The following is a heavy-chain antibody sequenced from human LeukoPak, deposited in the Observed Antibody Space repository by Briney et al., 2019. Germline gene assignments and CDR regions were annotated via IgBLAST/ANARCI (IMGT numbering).Heavy chain of an antibody. J-gene: IGHJ3*02. V-gene: IGHV3-23*01. Sequence: GGSLRLSCAASGFTFSSYAMSWVRQAPGKGLEWVSAISGSGGSTYYADSVKGRFTISRDNSKNTLYLQMNSLRAEDTAVYYCAKAVTMVTASGDDAFDIWGQGTMATVSS. CDR3: AKAVTMVTASGDDAFDI. CDR2: ISGSGGST. CDR1: GFTFSSYA. D-gene: IGHD2-21*02.